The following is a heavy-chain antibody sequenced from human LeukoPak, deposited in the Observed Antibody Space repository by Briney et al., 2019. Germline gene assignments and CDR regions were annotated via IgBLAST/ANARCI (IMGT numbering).Heavy chain of an antibody. D-gene: IGHD3-10*01. CDR1: GFTFSSYS. Sequence: PGGSLSLSCAPSGFTFSSYSMKWVRQAPGKGREGVSSISSASTYIYYADSVKGRFTISRDYAKNLLYLQMNSLRVEDTAVYYCARDHGIPGSGSYKFDYWGQGTLVTVSS. CDR2: ISSASTYI. J-gene: IGHJ4*02. V-gene: IGHV3-21*06. CDR3: ARDHGIPGSGSYKFDY.